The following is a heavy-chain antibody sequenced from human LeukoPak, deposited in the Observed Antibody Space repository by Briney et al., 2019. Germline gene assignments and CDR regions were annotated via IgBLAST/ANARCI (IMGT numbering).Heavy chain of an antibody. D-gene: IGHD5-18*01. CDR3: ARDSVDTITYYYYYYGMDV. V-gene: IGHV1-69*04. CDR2: ITPILGIA. CDR1: GGTFSSYA. Sequence: SVKVSCKASGGTFSSYAISWVRQAPGQGLEWMGRITPILGIANYAQKFQGRVTITADKSTSTAYMELSSLRSEDTAVYYCARDSVDTITYYYYYYGMDVWGQGTTVTVSS. J-gene: IGHJ6*02.